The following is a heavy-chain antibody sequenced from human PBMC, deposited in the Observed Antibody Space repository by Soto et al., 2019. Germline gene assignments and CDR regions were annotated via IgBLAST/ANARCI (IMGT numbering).Heavy chain of an antibody. CDR1: GGTFSSYA. J-gene: IGHJ5*02. D-gene: IGHD6-13*01. V-gene: IGHV1-69*13. CDR3: ATYSSSWYSSNWFDP. Sequence: SVKVSCKASGGTFSSYAISWVRQAPGQGLEWMGGIIPIFGAANYAQKFQGRVTITADESTSTAYMELSSLRSEDTAVYYCATYSSSWYSSNWFDPWGQGTLVTV. CDR2: IIPIFGAA.